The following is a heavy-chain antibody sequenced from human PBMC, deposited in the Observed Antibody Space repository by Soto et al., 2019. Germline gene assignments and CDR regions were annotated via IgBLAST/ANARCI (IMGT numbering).Heavy chain of an antibody. CDR1: GYSFTSHW. Sequence: GESLKISCKGSGYSFTSHWISWVRQMPGKGLEWMGRIDPSDFYTSYSPSFQGHVTISADKSISTVYLQWSSLKASDTATYYCARGDTALSYWYFDLWGRGTLVTVSS. J-gene: IGHJ2*01. CDR2: IDPSDFYT. D-gene: IGHD5-18*01. CDR3: ARGDTALSYWYFDL. V-gene: IGHV5-10-1*01.